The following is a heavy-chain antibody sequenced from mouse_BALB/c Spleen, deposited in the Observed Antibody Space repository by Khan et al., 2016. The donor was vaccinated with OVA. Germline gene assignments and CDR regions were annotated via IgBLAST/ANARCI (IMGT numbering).Heavy chain of an antibody. J-gene: IGHJ3*01. CDR3: GRVVSHLYGSGWFAY. D-gene: IGHD1-1*01. CDR2: IDPANGDT. CDR1: GFNIKDTY. V-gene: IGHV14-3*02. Sequence: VQLQQSGAELVKPGASVKLSCTASGFNIKDTYIHWVKQRPEQGLEWIGRIDPANGDTKCDPKFQGKATIKADTSSNTAYLQLSSLTSEDTAVYYCGRVVSHLYGSGWFAYWGQGTLVTVSA.